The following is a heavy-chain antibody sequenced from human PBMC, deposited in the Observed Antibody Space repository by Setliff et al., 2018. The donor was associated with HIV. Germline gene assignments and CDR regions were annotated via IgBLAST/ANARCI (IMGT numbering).Heavy chain of an antibody. J-gene: IGHJ5*02. D-gene: IGHD3-22*01. V-gene: IGHV3-30*04. Sequence: PGGSLRLSCAASGFMFSSYAMHWVRQAPGKGLEWVAVISSDGNNKFYADSVKGRFTISRDTFESSVYLHMTALSAEDTALYICARSYYFDSSGYYPKWFDPWGRGTLVTVSS. CDR1: GFMFSSYA. CDR3: ARSYYFDSSGYYPKWFDP. CDR2: ISSDGNNK.